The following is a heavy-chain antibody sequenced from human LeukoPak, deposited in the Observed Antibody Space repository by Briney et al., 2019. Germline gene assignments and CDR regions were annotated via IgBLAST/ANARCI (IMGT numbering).Heavy chain of an antibody. J-gene: IGHJ4*02. V-gene: IGHV3-33*06. CDR2: IWYDGSNK. CDR1: GFTFSSYG. CDR3: AKARYSYDHYYFDY. D-gene: IGHD5-18*01. Sequence: PGGSLRLSCAASGFTFSSYGMHWVRQAPGKGLEWAAVIWYDGSNKYYADSVKGRFTISRDNSKNTLYLQMNSLRAEDTAVYYCAKARYSYDHYYFDYWGQGTLVTVSS.